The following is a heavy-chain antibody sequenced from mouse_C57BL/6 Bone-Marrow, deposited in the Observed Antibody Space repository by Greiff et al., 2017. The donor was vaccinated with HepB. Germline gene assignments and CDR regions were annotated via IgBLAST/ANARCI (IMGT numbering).Heavy chain of an antibody. CDR2: SYPRSGNT. CDR1: GYTFTSYG. Sequence: QVQLQQSGAELARPGASVKLSCKASGYTFTSYGISWVKQRTGQGLEWIGESYPRSGNTYYNEKFKGKATLTADKSSSTAYMELRSLTSEDSAVYFCARHYYGSSYGAMDYWGQGTSVTVSS. CDR3: ARHYYGSSYGAMDY. V-gene: IGHV1-81*01. D-gene: IGHD1-1*01. J-gene: IGHJ4*01.